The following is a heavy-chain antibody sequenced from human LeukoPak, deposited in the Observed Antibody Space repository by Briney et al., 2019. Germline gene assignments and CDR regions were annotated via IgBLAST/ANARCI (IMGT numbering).Heavy chain of an antibody. Sequence: SFKILCNGAGWSFTSHGMSGLRQQPAKGFVGMGRIDPSDSYTNYSPSFQGHVTTSADKSISTAYLQWSSLRASDTAMYYCASLMSCSASFDYWGQGTLLTVSS. D-gene: IGHD6-19*01. CDR1: GWSFTSHG. CDR2: IDPSDSYT. J-gene: IGHJ4*02. CDR3: ASLMSCSASFDY. V-gene: IGHV5-10-1*01.